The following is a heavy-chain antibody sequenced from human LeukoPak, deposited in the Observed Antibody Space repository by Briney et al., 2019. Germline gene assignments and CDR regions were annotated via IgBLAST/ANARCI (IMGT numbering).Heavy chain of an antibody. D-gene: IGHD6-13*01. V-gene: IGHV3-7*01. J-gene: IGHJ3*02. CDR3: ASFIARYAFDI. CDR1: GFTFSSYW. CDR2: IKQDGSAK. Sequence: NPGGSLRLSCAASGFTFSSYWMSWVRQAPGKGLEWVANIKQDGSAKYYVDTVKCRFTISRDNAKNSLYLQMNSLRAEDTAVYYSASFIARYAFDIWGQGTMVTVSS.